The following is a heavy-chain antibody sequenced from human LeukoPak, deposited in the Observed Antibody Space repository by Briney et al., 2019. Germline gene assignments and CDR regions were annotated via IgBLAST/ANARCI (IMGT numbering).Heavy chain of an antibody. Sequence: QPGGSLRLSCAASGFTFSSYAMSWVRQAPGKGLEWVSAISGSGGSTYYADSVKGRFTISRDSAKNSLYLQMNSLRAEDTAVYYCARFRTWGDKAFDYWGQGTLVTVSS. CDR2: ISGSGGST. D-gene: IGHD2-21*02. CDR3: ARFRTWGDKAFDY. J-gene: IGHJ4*02. V-gene: IGHV3-23*01. CDR1: GFTFSSYA.